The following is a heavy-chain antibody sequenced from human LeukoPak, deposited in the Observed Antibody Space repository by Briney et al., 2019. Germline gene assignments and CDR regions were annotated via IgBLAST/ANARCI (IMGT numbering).Heavy chain of an antibody. Sequence: PGGSLRLSCAASGFTFSTYAMNWVRQAPGKGLEWVSSISSSSSYIYYADSVKGRFTISRDNAKNSLYLQMNSLRAEDTAVYYCARVGVLLWFGEPIKHFDYWGQGTLVTVSS. J-gene: IGHJ4*02. D-gene: IGHD3-10*01. CDR3: ARVGVLLWFGEPIKHFDY. V-gene: IGHV3-21*01. CDR2: ISSSSSYI. CDR1: GFTFSTYA.